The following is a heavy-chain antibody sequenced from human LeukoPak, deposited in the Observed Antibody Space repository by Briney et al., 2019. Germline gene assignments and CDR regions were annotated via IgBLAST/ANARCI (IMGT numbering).Heavy chain of an antibody. V-gene: IGHV1-2*02. CDR2: INPNSGGT. CDR1: GYTFTGYY. D-gene: IGHD6-19*01. Sequence: GASVKVSCKASGYTFTGYYMHWVRQAPGQGLEWMGWINPNSGGTNYAQKFQGRVTMTRDTSISTAYMELSRLRSDDTAVYYCARGRKGSGWLFDYWGRGTLVTVSS. J-gene: IGHJ4*02. CDR3: ARGRKGSGWLFDY.